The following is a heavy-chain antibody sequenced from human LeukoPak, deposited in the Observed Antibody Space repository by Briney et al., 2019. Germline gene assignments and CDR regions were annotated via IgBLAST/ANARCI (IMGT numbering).Heavy chain of an antibody. D-gene: IGHD3-22*01. V-gene: IGHV4-30-4*01. CDR3: ARVYYDSRGYYYPFDS. CDR1: GDSISSNNHY. J-gene: IGHJ4*02. CDR2: IYYSGST. Sequence: SETLSLTCTVSGDSISSNNHYWSWIRQPPGKGLEWVGYIYYSGSTNYNPSLQSRLTISVDTSNNQISLKLSSVTAADTAVYYCARVYYDSRGYYYPFDSWGQGTLVTVSA.